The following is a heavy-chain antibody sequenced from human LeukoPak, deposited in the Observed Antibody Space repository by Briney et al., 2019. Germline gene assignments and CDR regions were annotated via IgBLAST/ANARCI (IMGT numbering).Heavy chain of an antibody. V-gene: IGHV3-64*01. Sequence: GGSLRLSCAASGFTFSSYAMYWVRQAPGKGLEYVSAISSNGGGTYYGSSVKGRFTISRDNSKNTLYLQMNSLRAEDTAVYYCAELGITMIGGVWGKGTTVTISS. CDR2: ISSNGGGT. CDR1: GFTFSSYA. CDR3: AELGITMIGGV. D-gene: IGHD3-10*02. J-gene: IGHJ6*04.